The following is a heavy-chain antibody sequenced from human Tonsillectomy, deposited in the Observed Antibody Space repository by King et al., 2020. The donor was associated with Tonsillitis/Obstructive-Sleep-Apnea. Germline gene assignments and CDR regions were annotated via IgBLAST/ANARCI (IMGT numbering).Heavy chain of an antibody. CDR1: GFTFSSYA. CDR2: ISGSGGST. V-gene: IGHV3-23*04. CDR3: AKDRRGERYCSGGSCRTFDY. Sequence: VQLVESGGGLVQPGGSLRLSCAASGFTFSSYAMSWVRQAPGKGLEWVSAISGSGGSTYYADSVKGRFTISRDNSKNTLYLQMNSLRAEDTAVYYCAKDRRGERYCSGGSCRTFDYWGQGTLVTVSS. J-gene: IGHJ4*02. D-gene: IGHD2-15*01.